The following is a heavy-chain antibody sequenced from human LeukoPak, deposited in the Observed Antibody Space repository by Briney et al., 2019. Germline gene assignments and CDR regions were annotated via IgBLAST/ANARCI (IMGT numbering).Heavy chain of an antibody. CDR3: AKDMHYFQSDY. D-gene: IGHD3-10*01. Sequence: GGSLRLSCAASGFTFSNYWMIWVRQAPGKGLEWVASIKQDGSEKQYVGSVRGRFTISRDNAKNVLDLQMNGLTAEDTAVYYCAKDMHYFQSDYWGQGTLVTVSS. CDR1: GFTFSNYW. CDR2: IKQDGSEK. J-gene: IGHJ4*02. V-gene: IGHV3-7*01.